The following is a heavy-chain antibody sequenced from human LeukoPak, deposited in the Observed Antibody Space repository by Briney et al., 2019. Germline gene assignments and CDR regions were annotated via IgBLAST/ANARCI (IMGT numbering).Heavy chain of an antibody. Sequence: GESLKISCKGSGYSFTSYWIGWVRQMPGKGLEWMGIIYPGDSDTRYSPSFQGQVTISADKSISTAYLQWSSLKASATAMYYCARISRDGYNAYYYYYMDVWGKGTTVTVSS. J-gene: IGHJ6*03. V-gene: IGHV5-51*01. CDR3: ARISRDGYNAYYYYYMDV. CDR1: GYSFTSYW. CDR2: IYPGDSDT. D-gene: IGHD5-24*01.